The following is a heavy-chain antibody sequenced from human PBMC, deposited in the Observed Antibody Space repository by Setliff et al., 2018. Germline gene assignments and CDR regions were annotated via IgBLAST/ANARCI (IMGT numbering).Heavy chain of an antibody. CDR2: IYYTGTT. Sequence: SETLSLTCTVSGGSVSSTSYYWGWIRQPPGKGLEWVGTIYYTGTTYYSPSLKSRVTISVDTSKNQFSLRLTSVTAADTAIYYCASRTTGPGGWFDYWGQGALVTVS. J-gene: IGHJ5*01. D-gene: IGHD1-1*01. CDR3: ASRTTGPGGWFDY. V-gene: IGHV4-39*01. CDR1: GGSVSSTSYY.